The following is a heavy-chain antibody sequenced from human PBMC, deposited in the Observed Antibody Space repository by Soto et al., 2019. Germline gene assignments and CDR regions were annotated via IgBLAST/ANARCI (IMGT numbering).Heavy chain of an antibody. J-gene: IGHJ6*02. V-gene: IGHV1-69*01. CDR3: ARAASSTDILNGYTRGPRRGIDV. D-gene: IGHD3-9*01. CDR1: GGTFSSYA. CDR2: IIPIFGTA. Sequence: QVQLVQSGAEVKKPGSSVKVSCKASGGTFSSYAISWVRQAPGQGLEWMGGIIPIFGTANYAQKFQGRVTITADESTSTAYMELSSLRSEDTAVYYCARAASSTDILNGYTRGPRRGIDVWGQGTTVTVSS.